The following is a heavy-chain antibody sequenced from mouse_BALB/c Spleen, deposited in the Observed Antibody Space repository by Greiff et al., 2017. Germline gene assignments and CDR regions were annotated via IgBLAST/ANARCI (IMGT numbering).Heavy chain of an antibody. CDR1: GYAFTSYN. Sequence: VQLQQSGPELVKPGASVKVSCKASGYAFTSYNMYWVKQSHGKSLEWIGYIDPYNGGTSYNQKFKGKATLTVDKSSSTAYMHLNSLTSEDSAVYYCARKGLGKVVAPDYWGQGTTLTVSA. CDR2: IDPYNGGT. J-gene: IGHJ2*01. CDR3: ARKGLGKVVAPDY. V-gene: IGHV1S135*01. D-gene: IGHD1-1*01.